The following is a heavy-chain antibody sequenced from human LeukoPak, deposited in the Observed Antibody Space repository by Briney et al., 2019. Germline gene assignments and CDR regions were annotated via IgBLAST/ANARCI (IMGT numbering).Heavy chain of an antibody. CDR1: GGSISSSSYY. Sequence: PSETLSLTCTVSGGSISSSSYYWGWIRQPPGKGLEWIGCIYYTGSTYYNPSLKSRVTISVDTSKNQFSLKLSSVTAADTAVYYCARLHYGGNYGYYYYYMDVWGKGTTVTISS. CDR2: IYYTGST. V-gene: IGHV4-39*01. J-gene: IGHJ6*03. D-gene: IGHD4-23*01. CDR3: ARLHYGGNYGYYYYYMDV.